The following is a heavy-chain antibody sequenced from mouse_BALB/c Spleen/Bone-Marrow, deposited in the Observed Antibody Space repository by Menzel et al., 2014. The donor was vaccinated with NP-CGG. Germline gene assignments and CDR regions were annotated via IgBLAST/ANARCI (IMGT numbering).Heavy chain of an antibody. CDR2: IYPGDGDT. V-gene: IGHV1-80*01. D-gene: IGHD3-1*01. Sequence: VQLQQSGAELVRPGSSVKISCKASGYAFSTYWMNWVKQRPGQGLEWIGQIYPGDGDTNYNGKFKGKATLTADRSSSTASMQLSRLTSEDSAVYFCARVGFSFDYWGQGTTLTVSS. J-gene: IGHJ2*01. CDR1: GYAFSTYW. CDR3: ARVGFSFDY.